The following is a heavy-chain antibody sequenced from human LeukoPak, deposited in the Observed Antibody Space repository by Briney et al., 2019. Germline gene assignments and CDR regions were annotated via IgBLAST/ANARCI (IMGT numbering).Heavy chain of an antibody. CDR1: GYSISSGYY. CDR2: IYHSGST. D-gene: IGHD2-21*01. J-gene: IGHJ2*01. Sequence: NPSETLSLTCTVSGYSISSGYYWGWIRQPPGKGLEWIGSIYHSGSTYYNPSLKSRVTISVDTSKNQFSLKLSSVTAADTAVYYCARAQFPVSGFDLWGRGTLVTVSS. V-gene: IGHV4-38-2*02. CDR3: ARAQFPVSGFDL.